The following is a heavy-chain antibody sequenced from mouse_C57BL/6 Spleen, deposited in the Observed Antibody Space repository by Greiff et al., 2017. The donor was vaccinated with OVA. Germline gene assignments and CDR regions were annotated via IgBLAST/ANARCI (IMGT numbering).Heavy chain of an antibody. CDR2: IDPSDSYT. V-gene: IGHV1-69*01. J-gene: IGHJ3*01. CDR3: AMGDWFAY. CDR1: GYTFTSYW. Sequence: QVQLQQPGAELVMPGASVKLSCKASGYTFTSYWMHWVKQRPGQGLEWIGEIDPSDSYTNYNQKFKGKSTLTVDKSSSTAYMQLSSLTSEDSAVYYCAMGDWFAYWGQGTLVTVSA.